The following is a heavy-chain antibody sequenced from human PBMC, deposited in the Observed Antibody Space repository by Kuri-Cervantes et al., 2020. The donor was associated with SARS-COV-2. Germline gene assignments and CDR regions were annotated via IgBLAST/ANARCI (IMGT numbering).Heavy chain of an antibody. CDR3: ARKSNHHGPIDY. Sequence: ASVKVSCKASGYTFTGYYMHWVRQAPGQGLEWMGWINPNSGGTNYAQKFQGRVTMTRDTSISTAYMELSRLRSDDTAVYYCARKSNHHGPIDYWGQGTLVTVSS. D-gene: IGHD1-14*01. CDR2: INPNSGGT. CDR1: GYTFTGYY. V-gene: IGHV1-2*02. J-gene: IGHJ4*02.